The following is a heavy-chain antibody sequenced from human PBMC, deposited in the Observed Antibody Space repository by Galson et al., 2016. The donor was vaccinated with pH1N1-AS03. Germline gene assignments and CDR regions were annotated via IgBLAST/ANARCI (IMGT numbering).Heavy chain of an antibody. CDR1: DYSISTGYY. V-gene: IGHV4-38-2*01. CDR3: VRGGREIRSDAIFPGGADS. J-gene: IGHJ4*02. Sequence: ETLSLTCDVSDYSISTGYYWGWIRQPPGKGLEWIGSIYHTGTSHYNPSVKSRVIISVDTSKNQFSMKLSSVSAADTAVYYCVRGGREIRSDAIFPGGADSWGRGTLVSVSS. D-gene: IGHD2-15*01. CDR2: IYHTGTS.